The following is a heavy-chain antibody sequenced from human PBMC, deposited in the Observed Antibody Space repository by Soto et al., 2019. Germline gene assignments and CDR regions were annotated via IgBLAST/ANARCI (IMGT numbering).Heavy chain of an antibody. CDR3: ARHAYCGGDCYFGAFDI. V-gene: IGHV5-51*01. J-gene: IGHJ3*02. CDR1: GYSFTSYW. D-gene: IGHD2-21*02. CDR2: ISPGDSDT. Sequence: GESLKISCKGSGYSFTSYWIGWVRQMPGKGLEWMGIISPGDSDTRYSPSFQGQVTISADKSISTAYLQWSSLKASATVMYYCARHAYCGGDCYFGAFDIWGQGTMVTVSS.